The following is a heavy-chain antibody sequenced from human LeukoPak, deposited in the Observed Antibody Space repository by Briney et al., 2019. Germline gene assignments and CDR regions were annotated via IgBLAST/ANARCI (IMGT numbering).Heavy chain of an antibody. J-gene: IGHJ4*02. CDR3: ARGRNAYYYGSSGYYRFDY. Sequence: PSETLSLTCAVYGGSFSGYYWSWIRQPPGKGLEWIGEINHSGSTNYNPSLKSRVTISVDTSKNQFSLKLSSVTAADTAVYYCARGRNAYYYGSSGYYRFDYWGQGTLGTVSS. D-gene: IGHD3-22*01. V-gene: IGHV4-34*01. CDR2: INHSGST. CDR1: GGSFSGYY.